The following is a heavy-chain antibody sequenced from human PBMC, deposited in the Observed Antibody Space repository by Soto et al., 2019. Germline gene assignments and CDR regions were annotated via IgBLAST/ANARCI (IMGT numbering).Heavy chain of an antibody. CDR2: ISYDGSNK. V-gene: IGHV3-30*18. CDR1: GFTFSSYG. CDR3: AKDGVWSGYY. Sequence: LRFSCAASGFTFSSYGMHWVRQAPGKGLEWVAVISYDGSNKYYADSVKGRFTISRDNSKNTLYLQMNSLRAEDTAVYYCAKDGVWSGYYWGQGTLVTVSS. J-gene: IGHJ4*02. D-gene: IGHD3-3*01.